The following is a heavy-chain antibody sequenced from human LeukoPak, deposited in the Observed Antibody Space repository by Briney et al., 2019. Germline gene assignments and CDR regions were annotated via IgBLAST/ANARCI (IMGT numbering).Heavy chain of an antibody. J-gene: IGHJ4*02. D-gene: IGHD1-7*01. CDR1: GGSIRGHR. CDR3: ARGPRPELWLPITGTTRRGYFDY. CDR2: FYIGRST. V-gene: IGHV4-4*09. Sequence: SETLFLTCTVSGGSIRGHRWSWIRQPPGKGLEWIGDFYIGRSTNYNRSLKSRVTISVDTSKNQFSLKLSSVTAADTAVYHCARGPRPELWLPITGTTRRGYFDYWGQGTLVTVSS.